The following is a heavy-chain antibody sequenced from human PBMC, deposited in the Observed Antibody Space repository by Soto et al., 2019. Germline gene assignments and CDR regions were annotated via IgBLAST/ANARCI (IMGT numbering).Heavy chain of an antibody. J-gene: IGHJ4*02. V-gene: IGHV3-21*01. CDR2: ISSSSSYI. CDR3: ARDHYGDYSFDS. CDR1: GFTFSSYS. Sequence: EVQLVESGGGLVKPGGSLRLSCAASGFTFSSYSMNWVRQAPGKGLEWVSSISSSSSYIYYADSVKGRFTISRDNAKNSLYLQMNSLRAEDTAVYYCARDHYGDYSFDSWGQGTLVTVSS. D-gene: IGHD4-17*01.